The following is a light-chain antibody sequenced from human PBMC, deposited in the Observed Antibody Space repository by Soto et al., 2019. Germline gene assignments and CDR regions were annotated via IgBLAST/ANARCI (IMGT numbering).Light chain of an antibody. CDR2: EVS. CDR3: SSYAGSNRV. J-gene: IGLJ1*01. V-gene: IGLV2-8*01. CDR1: SSDVGGYNY. Sequence: SALTQPPSASGSPGQSVTISCTCTSSDVGGYNYVSWYQQHPGKAPKLMIYEVSKRPSGVPDRFSGSKSGNTASLTVSGLQAEDEADYCCSSYAGSNRVFGTGTKVTVL.